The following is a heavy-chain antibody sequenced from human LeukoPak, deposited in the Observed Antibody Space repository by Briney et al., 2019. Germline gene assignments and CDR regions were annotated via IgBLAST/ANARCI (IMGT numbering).Heavy chain of an antibody. CDR3: ARTLGATGDYFDY. J-gene: IGHJ4*02. Sequence: GGSLRLSCAASGFTFSSYWMSWVRQAPGKGLEWVANIKQDGSEKYYVDSVKGRFTISRDNAKDSLYLQMNSPRAEDTAVYYCARTLGATGDYFDYWGQGTLVTVSS. V-gene: IGHV3-7*01. CDR1: GFTFSSYW. CDR2: IKQDGSEK. D-gene: IGHD1-26*01.